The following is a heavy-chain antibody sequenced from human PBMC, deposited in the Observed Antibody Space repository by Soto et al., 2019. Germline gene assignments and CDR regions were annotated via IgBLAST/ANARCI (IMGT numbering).Heavy chain of an antibody. CDR2: ISGGGDGT. D-gene: IGHD2-8*01. Sequence: EVQLLESGGGLVRPGGSLRLSCAASGFTFYNYAMNWVRQAPGKGLEWVSTISGGGDGTYYADSVKGRFTIARDNSRNTVYLQMNSLRAEDTAVDYCAKKGLCSLATYCTTGDCHYAFDVWGQGTLVTVSS. CDR1: GFTFYNYA. CDR3: AKKGLCSLATYCTTGDCHYAFDV. J-gene: IGHJ3*01. V-gene: IGHV3-23*01.